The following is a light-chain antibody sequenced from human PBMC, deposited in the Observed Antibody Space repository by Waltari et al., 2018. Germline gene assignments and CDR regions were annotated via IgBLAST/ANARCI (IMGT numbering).Light chain of an antibody. CDR3: QQYNSYSAIT. CDR2: KAS. Sequence: DIQMTQIPSTLSASVGDRVTITCRASQTISTWLAWYQQNPGEAPKLLIYKASSLQFGVPSRFSGSGSGTEFTLTISSLQPDDFATYHCQQYNSYSAITFGQGTRLEIK. CDR1: QTISTW. J-gene: IGKJ5*01. V-gene: IGKV1-5*03.